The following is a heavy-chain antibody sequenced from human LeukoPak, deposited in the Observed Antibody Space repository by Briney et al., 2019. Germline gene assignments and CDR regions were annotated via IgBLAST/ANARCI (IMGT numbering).Heavy chain of an antibody. D-gene: IGHD6-6*01. Sequence: GESLKISCKGSGYSFTSYWIGWVRQMPGKGLEWMGIIYPGDPDTRYSPSFQGQVTIPADKSINTAYLQWSSLKASDTAMYYCARIIAARPDYFDYWGQGTLVTVSS. CDR1: GYSFTSYW. CDR3: ARIIAARPDYFDY. V-gene: IGHV5-51*01. CDR2: IYPGDPDT. J-gene: IGHJ4*02.